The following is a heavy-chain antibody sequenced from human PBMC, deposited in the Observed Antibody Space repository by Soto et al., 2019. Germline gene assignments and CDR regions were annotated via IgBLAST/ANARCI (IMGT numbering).Heavy chain of an antibody. J-gene: IGHJ5*02. CDR2: IIPIFGTA. CDR1: GGTFSSYA. CDR3: ARDSLGFYGSGRTNWFDP. D-gene: IGHD3-10*01. Sequence: SVKVSCKASGGTFSSYAISWVRQAPGQGLEWMGGIIPIFGTANYAQKFQGRVTMTRDTSTSTVYMELSSLRSEDTAVYYCARDSLGFYGSGRTNWFDPWGQGTLVTVSS. V-gene: IGHV1-69*05.